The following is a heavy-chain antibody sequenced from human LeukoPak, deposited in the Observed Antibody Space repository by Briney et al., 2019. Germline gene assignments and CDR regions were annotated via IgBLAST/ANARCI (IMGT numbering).Heavy chain of an antibody. Sequence: GGSLRLSCAASGFTFSSYSMNWVRQAPGKGLEWVSSISSSSSYIYYADSVKGRFTISRDNAKNTLYLQMNSLRAEDTAVYYCARWADYGDYGIDYWGQGTLVTVSS. CDR2: ISSSSSYI. V-gene: IGHV3-21*01. CDR1: GFTFSSYS. CDR3: ARWADYGDYGIDY. J-gene: IGHJ4*02. D-gene: IGHD4-17*01.